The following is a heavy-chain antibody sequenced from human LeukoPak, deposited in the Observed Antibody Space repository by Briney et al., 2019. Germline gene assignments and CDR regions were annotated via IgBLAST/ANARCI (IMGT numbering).Heavy chain of an antibody. Sequence: GGSLRLSCAASGFTFDDYAMHWVRHAPGKGLEWVSGISWSSGSIGYAVSVKGRFTISRDNAKNSLYLQMNSLRAEDTALYYCAKDITRGVGGTMGPSDYWGQGTLVTVSS. CDR2: ISWSSGSI. J-gene: IGHJ4*02. V-gene: IGHV3-9*01. CDR3: AKDITRGVGGTMGPSDY. D-gene: IGHD7-27*01. CDR1: GFTFDDYA.